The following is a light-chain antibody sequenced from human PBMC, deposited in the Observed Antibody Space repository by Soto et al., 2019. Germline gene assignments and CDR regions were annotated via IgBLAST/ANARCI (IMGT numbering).Light chain of an antibody. J-gene: IGKJ4*01. V-gene: IGKV1-33*01. CDR1: QDITNY. CDR3: QQYDNLPLT. CDR2: DAS. Sequence: DIQMTQYPSSLSASVGDRVTITCQASQDITNYLHWIQQKPGKAPKLLIYDASNLETGVPSRFSGSGSGTDFTFTISSLQPEDIATYYCQQYDNLPLTFGGGTKVEIK.